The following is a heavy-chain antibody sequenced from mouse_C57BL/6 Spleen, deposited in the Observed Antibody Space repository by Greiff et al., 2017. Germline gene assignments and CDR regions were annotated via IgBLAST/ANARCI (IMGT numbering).Heavy chain of an antibody. Sequence: QVQLKQSGAELAKPGASVKLSCKASGYTFTSYWMHWVKQRPGQGLEWIGYINPSSGYTKYNQKFKDKATLTADKSSSTAYMQLSSLTYEDSAVYYCARSRRDYDGEAWFAYWGQGTLVTVSA. J-gene: IGHJ3*01. D-gene: IGHD2-4*01. V-gene: IGHV1-7*01. CDR3: ARSRRDYDGEAWFAY. CDR2: INPSSGYT. CDR1: GYTFTSYW.